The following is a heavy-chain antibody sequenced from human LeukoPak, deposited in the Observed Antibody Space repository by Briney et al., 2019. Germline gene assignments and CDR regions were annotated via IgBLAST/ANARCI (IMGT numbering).Heavy chain of an antibody. D-gene: IGHD3-10*01. CDR3: ASPPLRAVRGVTLGY. Sequence: GGSLRLSCVASEFTVSNNYMTWVRQAPGKGLEWVSTAHNGGNTYYAYSVNGRFTISRDNSKSTLYLQMNSLRAEDTAVYYCASPPLRAVRGVTLGYWGQGTLVTVSS. CDR2: AHNGGNT. J-gene: IGHJ4*02. V-gene: IGHV3-53*01. CDR1: EFTVSNNY.